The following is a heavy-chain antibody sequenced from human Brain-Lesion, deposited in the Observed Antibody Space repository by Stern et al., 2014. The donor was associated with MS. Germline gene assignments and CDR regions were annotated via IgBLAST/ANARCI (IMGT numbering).Heavy chain of an antibody. Sequence: QVHLVESGPGLVKPSGTLSLTCAVSGGSISSSNWGSWVRQSPGKGLAWIGEIYHSGGTKYSPSFESRVIISVDKSKNQFSLKLSYVTAADTAVYYCARELPDLNVFDIWGQGTMVTVSS. CDR3: ARELPDLNVFDI. J-gene: IGHJ3*02. V-gene: IGHV4-4*02. D-gene: IGHD1-14*01. CDR2: IYHSGGT. CDR1: GGSISSSNW.